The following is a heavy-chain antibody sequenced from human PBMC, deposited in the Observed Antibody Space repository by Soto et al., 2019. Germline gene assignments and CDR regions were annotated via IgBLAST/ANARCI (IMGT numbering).Heavy chain of an antibody. CDR1: GGSISSGDYY. V-gene: IGHV4-30-4*01. D-gene: IGHD3-10*01. J-gene: IGHJ5*02. CDR2: IYYSGST. Sequence: QVQLQESGPGLVKPSQTLSLTCTVSGGSISSGDYYWSWIRQPPGKGLEWIGYIYYSGSTYYNPSLKSRVTISVDTSKNQFSLKLSSVTAADTAVYYCARGPNFLGCGELSGWCDPWGQGTLVTVSS. CDR3: ARGPNFLGCGELSGWCDP.